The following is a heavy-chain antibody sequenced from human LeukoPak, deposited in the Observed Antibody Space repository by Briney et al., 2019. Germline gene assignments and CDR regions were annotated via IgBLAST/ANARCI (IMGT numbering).Heavy chain of an antibody. V-gene: IGHV3-7*01. CDR3: ARYRTAAGLYFDL. CDR1: GFTFTDYW. J-gene: IGHJ4*01. CDR2: IRQDGSEK. Sequence: GGSLRLSCEVSGFTFTDYWMNWVRQAPGKGPEWVASIRQDGSEKTYVDSVKGRFTISRDNTKNSLSLQLNGLRAEDTAVYYCARYRTAAGLYFDLWGQGTLVTVSS. D-gene: IGHD6-13*01.